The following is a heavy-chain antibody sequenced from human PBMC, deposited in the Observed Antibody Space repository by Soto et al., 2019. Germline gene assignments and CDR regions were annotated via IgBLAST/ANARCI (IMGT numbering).Heavy chain of an antibody. V-gene: IGHV4-31*03. D-gene: IGHD4-17*01. Sequence: SETLSLTCTVSGGSISSGGYYWSWIRQHPGKGLEWIGYIYYSGSTYYNPSLKSRVTISVDTSKNQFSLKLSSVTAADTAVYYCAREAFTVTTGDYYYYGMDVWGQGTTVTVSS. J-gene: IGHJ6*02. CDR1: GGSISSGGYY. CDR2: IYYSGST. CDR3: AREAFTVTTGDYYYYGMDV.